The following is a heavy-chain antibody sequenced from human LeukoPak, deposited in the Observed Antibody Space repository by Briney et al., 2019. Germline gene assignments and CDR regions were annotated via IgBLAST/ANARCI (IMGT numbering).Heavy chain of an antibody. V-gene: IGHV3-15*01. D-gene: IGHD1-7*01. CDR3: ARVHWNYVYMDV. J-gene: IGHJ6*03. CDR1: GFNFINAW. Sequence: GGSLRLSCVASGFNFINAWMAWIRQAPGKGLEWLGRIKSIPGGGTTDYAAPVKGRITISRDDSRNTLYLQMNSLRAEDTAVYYCARVHWNYVYMDVWGKGTTVTVSS. CDR2: IKSIPGGGTT.